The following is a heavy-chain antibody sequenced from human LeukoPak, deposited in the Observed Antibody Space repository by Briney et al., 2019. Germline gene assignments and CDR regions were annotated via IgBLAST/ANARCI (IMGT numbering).Heavy chain of an antibody. V-gene: IGHV1-18*01. CDR2: ISAYNGNT. D-gene: IGHD3-22*01. CDR3: ARGGYYDSSGYYYPVTFDY. CDR1: GYTFTSYG. J-gene: IGHJ4*02. Sequence: GASVKVSCKASGYTFTSYGISWVRQAPGQGLEWMGWISAYNGNTNYAQKLQGRVTMTTDTSTSTAYMELRSLRSDDTAVYYCARGGYYDSSGYYYPVTFDYWGQGTLVTVSS.